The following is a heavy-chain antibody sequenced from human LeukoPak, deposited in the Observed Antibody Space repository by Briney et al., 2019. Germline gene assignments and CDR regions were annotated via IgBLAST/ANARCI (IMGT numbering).Heavy chain of an antibody. J-gene: IGHJ4*02. D-gene: IGHD6-19*01. V-gene: IGHV4-59*08. CDR3: ARAVAGDENFDY. Sequence: PSETLSLTCTVSGGSISSYYWSWIRQPPGKGLEWIGYIYYSGSTNYNPPLKSRVTISVDTSKNQFSLKLSSVTAADTAVYYCARAVAGDENFDYWGQGTLVTVSS. CDR1: GGSISSYY. CDR2: IYYSGST.